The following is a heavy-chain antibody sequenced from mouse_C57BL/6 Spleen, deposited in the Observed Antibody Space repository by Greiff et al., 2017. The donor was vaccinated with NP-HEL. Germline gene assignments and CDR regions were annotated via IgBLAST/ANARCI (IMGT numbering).Heavy chain of an antibody. CDR2: IYPGSGST. Sequence: VQLQQSGAELVKPGASVKMSCKASGYTFTSYWITWVKQRPGQGLEWIGDIYPGSGSTNYNEKFKSKATLTVDTSSSTAYMQLSSLTSEDSAVYYCARLGNYGSSPAWFAYWGQGTLVTVSA. CDR1: GYTFTSYW. J-gene: IGHJ3*01. CDR3: ARLGNYGSSPAWFAY. V-gene: IGHV1-55*01. D-gene: IGHD1-1*01.